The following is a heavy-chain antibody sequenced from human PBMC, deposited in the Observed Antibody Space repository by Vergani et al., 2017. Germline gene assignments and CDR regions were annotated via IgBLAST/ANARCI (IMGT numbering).Heavy chain of an antibody. CDR1: GGSISSYY. Sequence: QVQLQESGPGLVKPSETLSLTCTVSGGSISSYYWSWIRQPPGKGLEWIGYIYYSGSTNYNPSLKSRVTISVDTSKNQFSLKLSSVTAADTAVYYCARGPGSASSGPYYYYYGMDVWGQGTTVTVSS. CDR2: IYYSGST. D-gene: IGHD3-22*01. J-gene: IGHJ6*02. V-gene: IGHV4-59*01. CDR3: ARGPGSASSGPYYYYYGMDV.